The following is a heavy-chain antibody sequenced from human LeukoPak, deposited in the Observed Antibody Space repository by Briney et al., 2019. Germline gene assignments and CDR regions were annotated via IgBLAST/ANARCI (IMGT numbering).Heavy chain of an antibody. V-gene: IGHV4-59*01. CDR1: GGSISSYY. CDR2: IYYSGST. J-gene: IGHJ6*03. D-gene: IGHD4-17*01. CDR3: AREGPCHDYGDPLWYYYYYMDV. Sequence: SETLSLTCTVSGGSISSYYWSWIRQPPGKGLEWIGYIYYSGSTNYNPSLKSRVTISVDTSKNQFSLKLSSVTAADTAVYYCAREGPCHDYGDPLWYYYYYMDVWGKGTAVTVSS.